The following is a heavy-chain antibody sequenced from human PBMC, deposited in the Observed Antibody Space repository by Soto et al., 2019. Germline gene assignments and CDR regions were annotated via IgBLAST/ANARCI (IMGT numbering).Heavy chain of an antibody. Sequence: PSETLSLTCTVSGGSISSYYWSWIRQPPGKGLEWIGYIYYSGSTNYNPSLKSRVTISVDTSKNQFSLKLSSVTAADTAVYYCAGRASRYYYDSSGYFDYWGQGTLVTVPQ. V-gene: IGHV4-59*01. D-gene: IGHD3-22*01. CDR1: GGSISSYY. J-gene: IGHJ4*02. CDR3: AGRASRYYYDSSGYFDY. CDR2: IYYSGST.